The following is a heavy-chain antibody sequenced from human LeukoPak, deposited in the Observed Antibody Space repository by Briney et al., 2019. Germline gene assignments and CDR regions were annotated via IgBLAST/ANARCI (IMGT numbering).Heavy chain of an antibody. CDR1: GFTFSSYS. V-gene: IGHV3-21*01. D-gene: IGHD6-19*01. CDR2: ISSSGSYI. J-gene: IGHJ4*02. CDR3: ARARGGWYSEY. Sequence: PGGSLRLSCAAPGFTFSSYSMNWVRQAPGKGLEWVSSISSSGSYIYYADSVKGRFTISRDNAKNSLYLQMNSLRAEDTAVYYCARARGGWYSEYWGQGTLVTVSS.